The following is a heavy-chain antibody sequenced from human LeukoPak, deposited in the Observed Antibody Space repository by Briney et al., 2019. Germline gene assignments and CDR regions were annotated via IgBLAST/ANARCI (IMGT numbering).Heavy chain of an antibody. Sequence: ASVKVSCKASGYTFTSYDISWVRQATGQGLEWMGWMNPNSGNTGFAQKFQGRVTITRNTSISTAYMELSSLRFEDTAVYYCARGSWSGYADYWGQGTLVTVSS. CDR2: MNPNSGNT. CDR3: ARGSWSGYADY. CDR1: GYTFTSYD. D-gene: IGHD3-3*01. J-gene: IGHJ4*02. V-gene: IGHV1-8*03.